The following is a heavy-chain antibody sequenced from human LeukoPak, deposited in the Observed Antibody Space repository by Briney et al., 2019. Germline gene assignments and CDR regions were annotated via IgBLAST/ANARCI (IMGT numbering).Heavy chain of an antibody. Sequence: GASVKVSCKASGYTFTGYYMHWVRQAPGQGLEWMGWINPNSGGTNYAQKFQGRVTMTRDTSISTAYMELSRLRSDDTAVYYCARDLNYDFWSGYSRWGQGTLVTVSS. CDR1: GYTFTGYY. D-gene: IGHD3-3*01. CDR2: INPNSGGT. CDR3: ARDLNYDFWSGYSR. J-gene: IGHJ4*02. V-gene: IGHV1-2*02.